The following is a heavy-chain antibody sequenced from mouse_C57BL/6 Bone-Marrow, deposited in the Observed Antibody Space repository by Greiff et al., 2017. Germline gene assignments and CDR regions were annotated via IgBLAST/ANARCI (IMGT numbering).Heavy chain of an antibody. J-gene: IGHJ4*01. CDR1: GFTFSDYY. CDR3: ARGGLYAMDY. D-gene: IGHD2-13*01. CDR2: INYDGSST. V-gene: IGHV5-16*01. Sequence: EVKLMESEGGLVQPGSSMKLSCTASGFTFSDYYMAWVRQVPEKGLEWVANINYDGSSTYYLDSLESRFIISRDNAKNILYLQMSSLKSEDTATYYCARGGLYAMDYWGQGTSVTVSS.